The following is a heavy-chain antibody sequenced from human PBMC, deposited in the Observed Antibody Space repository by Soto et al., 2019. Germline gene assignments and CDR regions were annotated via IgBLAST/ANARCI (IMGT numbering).Heavy chain of an antibody. CDR1: GFTFGRYW. V-gene: IGHV3-30*03. D-gene: IGHD3-22*01. CDR2: ITYDGGNK. CDR3: ARDPDINAYYVFDY. Sequence: GGSLRLSCAASGFTFGRYWMSWVRQAPGKGLEWVAGITYDGGNKYYVDSVKGRFTISRDNFKNTLYLQMNSLRAENTAVYYCARDPDINAYYVFDYWGQGTLVTVSS. J-gene: IGHJ4*02.